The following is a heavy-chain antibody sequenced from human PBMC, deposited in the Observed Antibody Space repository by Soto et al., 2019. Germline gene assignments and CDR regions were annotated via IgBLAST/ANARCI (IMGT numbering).Heavy chain of an antibody. CDR1: GGSFSNSA. J-gene: IGHJ4*02. V-gene: IGHV1-69*18. CDR2: IIPIFTTT. CDR3: ARPSGLLGQFSALVDY. Sequence: QVQLVQSGSEVRRPGSSVKVSCKASGGSFSNSAIAWVRQAPGQGLEWLGMIIPIFTTTNYAQKFKDRLTITADGSTSTAYMELSGLKSVDTAAYFCARPSGLLGQFSALVDYWGQGTLVTVSS. D-gene: IGHD6-6*01.